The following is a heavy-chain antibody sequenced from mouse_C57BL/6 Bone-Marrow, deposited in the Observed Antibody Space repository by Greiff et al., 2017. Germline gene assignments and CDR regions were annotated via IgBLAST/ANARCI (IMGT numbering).Heavy chain of an antibody. CDR1: GYTFTSYW. J-gene: IGHJ2*01. CDR2: IDPSDSYT. V-gene: IGHV1-69*01. CDR3: ASGNYYGSNW. Sequence: QVQLQQPGAELVMPGASVKLSCKASGYTFTSYWMHWVKQRPGQGLEWIGEIDPSDSYTNYNQKFKGKSTLTVDKSSSTAYMQLSSLTSEDSAVYNCASGNYYGSNWWGQGTTLTVSS. D-gene: IGHD1-1*01.